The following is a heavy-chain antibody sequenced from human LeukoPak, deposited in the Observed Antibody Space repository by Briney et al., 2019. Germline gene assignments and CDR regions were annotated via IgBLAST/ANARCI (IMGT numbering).Heavy chain of an antibody. CDR3: ARERRGVPAATLLDY. D-gene: IGHD2-2*01. V-gene: IGHV4-30-4*08. Sequence: PSQTLSLTCTVSGGSISSGGYYWSWIRQHPGKGLEWIGYIYYSGSTYYNPSLKSRVTISADTSKNQFSLKLSSVTAADTAVYYCARERRGVPAATLLDYWGQGTLVTVSS. CDR2: IYYSGST. J-gene: IGHJ4*02. CDR1: GGSISSGGYY.